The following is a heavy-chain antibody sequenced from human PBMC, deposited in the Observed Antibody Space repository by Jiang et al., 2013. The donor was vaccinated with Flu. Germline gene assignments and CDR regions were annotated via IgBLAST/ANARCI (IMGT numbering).Heavy chain of an antibody. Sequence: HWVRQAPGQGLEWMGRINPNSGGTNYAQKFQGRVTMTRDTSISTAYMELSRLRSDDTAVYYCARDGGESHRIPTFSYWGQGTLVTVSS. CDR2: INPNSGGT. J-gene: IGHJ4*02. CDR3: ARDGGESHRIPTFSY. D-gene: IGHD3-16*01. V-gene: IGHV1-2*06.